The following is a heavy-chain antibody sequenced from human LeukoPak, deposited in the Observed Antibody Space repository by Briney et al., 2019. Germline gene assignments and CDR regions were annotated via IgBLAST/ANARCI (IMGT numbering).Heavy chain of an antibody. J-gene: IGHJ4*02. CDR2: ISVYNGNT. Sequence: GASVKVSCKASGYTFTNYGISWVRQAPGQGLEWMGWISVYNGNTNYAQKLQGRVTMTTDTSTSTAYMELRSLRSDDAAVYYCARARNDFHYFDYWGQGTLVTVSS. CDR1: GYTFTNYG. D-gene: IGHD2-21*02. V-gene: IGHV1-18*01. CDR3: ARARNDFHYFDY.